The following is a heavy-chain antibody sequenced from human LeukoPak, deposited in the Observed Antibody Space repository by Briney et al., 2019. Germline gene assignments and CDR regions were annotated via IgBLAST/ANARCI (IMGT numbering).Heavy chain of an antibody. V-gene: IGHV3-21*01. CDR2: ISSSSSYI. Sequence: GGSLRLSCAASGFTFSSYGMHWVRQAPGKGLEWVSSISSSSSYIYYADSVKGRFTISRDNAKNSLYLQMNSLRAEDTAVYYCARAPGYDFWSGYGSDYWGQGTLVTVSS. D-gene: IGHD3-3*01. CDR1: GFTFSSYG. CDR3: ARAPGYDFWSGYGSDY. J-gene: IGHJ4*02.